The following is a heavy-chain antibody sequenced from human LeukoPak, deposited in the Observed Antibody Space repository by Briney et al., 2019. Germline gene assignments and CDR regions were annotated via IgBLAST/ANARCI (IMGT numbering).Heavy chain of an antibody. D-gene: IGHD5-18*01. CDR3: ARDQPPSYGHDY. V-gene: IGHV3-11*04. Sequence: PGGSLRLSCAASGFTVSSNYMSWVRQAPGKGLEWVSYISSSGSTIYYADSVKGRFTISRDNAKNSLYLQMNSLRAEDTAVYYCARDQPPSYGHDYWGQGTLVTVSS. J-gene: IGHJ4*02. CDR2: ISSSGSTI. CDR1: GFTVSSNY.